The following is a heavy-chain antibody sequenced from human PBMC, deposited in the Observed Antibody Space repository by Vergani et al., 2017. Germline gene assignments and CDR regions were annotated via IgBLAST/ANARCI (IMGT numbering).Heavy chain of an antibody. CDR1: GYSFTNYW. J-gene: IGHJ4*02. D-gene: IGHD6-19*01. CDR3: GRRLAVAGTDYFDY. CDR2: IYPGDSDT. V-gene: IGHV5-51*01. Sequence: EVQLVQSGAEVKKPGESLTISCKGSGYSFTNYWIAGVRQMPGKGLEWMGIIYPGDSDTRYSPSFQGQFTLSADKSISPAYLQWSGLKASDTAMYYCGRRLAVAGTDYFDYWGQGTLVTVSS.